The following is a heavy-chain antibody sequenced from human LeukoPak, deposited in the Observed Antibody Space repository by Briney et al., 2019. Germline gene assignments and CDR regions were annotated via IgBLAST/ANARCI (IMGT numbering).Heavy chain of an antibody. D-gene: IGHD4-17*01. CDR3: AREAGDYRENYFDY. V-gene: IGHV3-23*01. J-gene: IGHJ4*02. CDR2: ISGSGDST. Sequence: PGRSLRLSCAASGFTFSNYAMSWVRQTPGKGLEWVSSISGSGDSTYYADSVKGRFTISRDNSKNTLYLQMNSLRAEDTAVYYCAREAGDYRENYFDYWGQGTLVTVSS. CDR1: GFTFSNYA.